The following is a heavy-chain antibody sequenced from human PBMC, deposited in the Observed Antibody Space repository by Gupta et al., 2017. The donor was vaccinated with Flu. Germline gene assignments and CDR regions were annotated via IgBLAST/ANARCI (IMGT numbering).Heavy chain of an antibody. CDR3: ARDPXDSDRSPSPVPNY. D-gene: IGHD6-6*01. Sequence: TMTCVRQAPGKGLEWNAYISTSGSTISYADCWKGRFTISRDNAGNSLFLQMSGLRAEDSAXYXCARDPXDSDRSPSPVPNYWGQGTLVTVAS. J-gene: IGHJ4*02. CDR2: ISTSGSTI. CDR1: T. V-gene: IGHV3-48*01.